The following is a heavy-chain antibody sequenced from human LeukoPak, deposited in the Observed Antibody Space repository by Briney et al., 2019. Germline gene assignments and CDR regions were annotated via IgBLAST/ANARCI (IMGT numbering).Heavy chain of an antibody. J-gene: IGHJ4*02. D-gene: IGHD1-26*01. CDR3: ARDMFSGSHSGVNY. CDR1: GFTFSTHW. Sequence: GGSLRLSCAASGFTFSTHWMSWVRQAPGRGLEWVANINHDGSDKYYVDSVKGRFTISRDNAKNSLYLQMNSLRAEDTAMYYCARDMFSGSHSGVNYWGQGILVTVSS. CDR2: INHDGSDK. V-gene: IGHV3-7*04.